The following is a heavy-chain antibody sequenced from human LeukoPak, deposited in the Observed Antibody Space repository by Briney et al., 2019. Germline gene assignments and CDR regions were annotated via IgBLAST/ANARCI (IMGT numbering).Heavy chain of an antibody. Sequence: PSETLSLTCTVSGGSISSSSYYWGWIRQPPGKGLEWIGSIYYSGSTYYNPSLKSRVTISVDTSKNQFSLKLSSVTAADTAVCYCARENQLPHYYYYGMDVWGQGTTVTVSS. V-gene: IGHV4-39*02. J-gene: IGHJ6*02. D-gene: IGHD2-2*01. CDR2: IYYSGST. CDR1: GGSISSSSYY. CDR3: ARENQLPHYYYYGMDV.